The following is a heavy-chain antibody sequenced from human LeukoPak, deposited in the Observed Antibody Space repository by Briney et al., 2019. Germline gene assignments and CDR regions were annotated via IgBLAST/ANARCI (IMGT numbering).Heavy chain of an antibody. CDR2: IYSGGST. V-gene: IGHV3-53*01. D-gene: IGHD3-10*01. CDR1: GFTVSSNY. J-gene: IGHJ4*02. Sequence: GGSLRLSCAASGFTVSSNYMSWVRQAPGKGLEWVSVIYSGGSTYYADSVKGRFTISRDNSKNTLYLQMSSLRAEDTAAYYCARDPHRSKGGLGELWNWGQGTLVTVSS. CDR3: ARDPHRSKGGLGELWN.